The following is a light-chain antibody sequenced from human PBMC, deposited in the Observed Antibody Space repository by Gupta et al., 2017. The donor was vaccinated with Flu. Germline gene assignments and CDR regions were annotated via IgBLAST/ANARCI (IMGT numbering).Light chain of an antibody. J-gene: IGKJ1*01. CDR3: QPDNSSSWT. CDR2: KAS. CDR1: QSISSW. V-gene: IGKV1-5*03. Sequence: DIQMTQSPSTLSASVGDRVTITCRASQSISSWLAWYQQKPGKAPKLLIYKASSVESGVPSRFSGSGSGTEFTLTISSLQPDDFATYYCQPDNSSSWTFGQGTKVEI.